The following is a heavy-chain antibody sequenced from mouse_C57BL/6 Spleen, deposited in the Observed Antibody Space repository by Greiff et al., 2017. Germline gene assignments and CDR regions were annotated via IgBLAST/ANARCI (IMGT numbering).Heavy chain of an antibody. J-gene: IGHJ3*01. Sequence: QVQLQQSGAELVRPGASVTLSCKASGYTFTDYEMHWVKQTPVHGLAWIGAIDPETGGTAYNQKFKGKAILTADKSSSTAYMELRSLTSEDSAVYYCTRSGSSPSWFAYWGQGTLVTVSA. V-gene: IGHV1-15*01. D-gene: IGHD1-1*01. CDR2: IDPETGGT. CDR3: TRSGSSPSWFAY. CDR1: GYTFTDYE.